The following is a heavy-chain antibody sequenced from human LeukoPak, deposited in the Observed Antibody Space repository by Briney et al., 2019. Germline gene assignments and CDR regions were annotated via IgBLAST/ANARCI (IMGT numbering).Heavy chain of an antibody. CDR2: ISYDSSNY. V-gene: IGHV3-30-3*01. CDR1: GFTLNTFA. Sequence: GGSLRLSCAASGFTLNTFAMHWVRQAPGRGLEWVAVISYDSSNYYYADSVKGRFTISRDNSRNSLYLQMNSLRAEDTAVYYCARPTNYYDSSGYYYWGQGTLVTVSS. CDR3: ARPTNYYDSSGYYY. J-gene: IGHJ4*02. D-gene: IGHD3-22*01.